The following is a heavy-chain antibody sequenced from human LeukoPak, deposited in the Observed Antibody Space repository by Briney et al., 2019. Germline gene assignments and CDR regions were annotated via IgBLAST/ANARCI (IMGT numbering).Heavy chain of an antibody. V-gene: IGHV4-59*01. CDR1: GGSINNYY. CDR2: IYYSGST. J-gene: IGHJ4*02. D-gene: IGHD6-6*01. Sequence: SETLSLTCTVSGGSINNYYWTWIRQPPGKGLEWIGYIYYSGSTNYNPALKSRVTISVDTSKNQFSLKLSSATAADTAVYYCARGRRSSSSPVGYWGQGTLVTVSS. CDR3: ARGRRSSSSPVGY.